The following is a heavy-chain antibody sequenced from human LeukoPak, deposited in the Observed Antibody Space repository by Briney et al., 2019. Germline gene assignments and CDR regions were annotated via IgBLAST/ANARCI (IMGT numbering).Heavy chain of an antibody. D-gene: IGHD2-15*01. CDR3: AKEQEVIVVVVAATPFDY. CDR1: GFTFSSYA. J-gene: IGHJ4*02. Sequence: GGSLRLSCAASGFTFSSYAMSWVRQAPGKGLEWASAISGSGGSTYYADSVKGRFTISRDNSKNTLYLQMNSLRAEDTAVYYCAKEQEVIVVVVAATPFDYWGQGTLVTVSS. V-gene: IGHV3-23*01. CDR2: ISGSGGST.